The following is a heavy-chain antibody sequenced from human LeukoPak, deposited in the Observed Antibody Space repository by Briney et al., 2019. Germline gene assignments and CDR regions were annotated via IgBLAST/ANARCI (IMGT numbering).Heavy chain of an antibody. V-gene: IGHV3-30*18. Sequence: GGSLRLSCAASGFTSATHDMHWVRRAPGKGLEWVGVASRDGVRQNYGDSVEGRFTISRDKSDNTLFLQMNSLRPEDTAVYYCAKEQSSGYYGTADYWGQGTLVTVSS. CDR3: AKEQSSGYYGTADY. CDR2: ASRDGVRQ. D-gene: IGHD6-19*01. J-gene: IGHJ4*02. CDR1: GFTSATHD.